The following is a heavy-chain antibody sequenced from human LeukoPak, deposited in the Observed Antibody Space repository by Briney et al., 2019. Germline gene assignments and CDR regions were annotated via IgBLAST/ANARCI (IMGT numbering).Heavy chain of an antibody. Sequence: PSETLSLTCTVSGGSISSYYWSWIRQPPGKGLEWIRYIYYSGSTNYNPSLKSRVTISVDTSKNQFSLKLSSVTAADTAVYYCARLSGGFYSSGAFDIWGQGTMVTVSS. CDR3: ARLSGGFYSSGAFDI. CDR1: GGSISSYY. CDR2: IYYSGST. V-gene: IGHV4-59*08. J-gene: IGHJ3*02. D-gene: IGHD6-19*01.